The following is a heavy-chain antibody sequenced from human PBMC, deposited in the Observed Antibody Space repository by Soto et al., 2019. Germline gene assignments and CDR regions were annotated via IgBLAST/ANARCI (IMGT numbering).Heavy chain of an antibody. D-gene: IGHD2-15*01. CDR2: MNPNSGNT. CDR1: GYTFTSYD. CDR3: ARVFLGYCSGGSCSPHHAFEI. Sequence: ASVKVSCKASGYTFTSYDINWVRQATGQGLEWMGWMNPNSGNTGYAQKFQGRVTMTRNTSISTAYMELSSLRSEDTAVYYCARVFLGYCSGGSCSPHHAFEIWGQGTMVTVSS. V-gene: IGHV1-8*01. J-gene: IGHJ3*02.